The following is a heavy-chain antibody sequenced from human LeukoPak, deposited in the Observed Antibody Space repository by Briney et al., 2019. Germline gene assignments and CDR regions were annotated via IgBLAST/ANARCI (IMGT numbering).Heavy chain of an antibody. CDR2: INPNSGGT. Sequence: ASVKVSCKASGYRFSDYFIQWVRQAPGQGLEWMGWINPNSGGTNYAQKFQGRVTMTRGTSISTAYMELSRLRSDDTAVYYCARDIKTSRTDIAAAGTGYYYYGMDDWGQGTTVTVSS. J-gene: IGHJ6*02. CDR1: GYRFSDYF. CDR3: ARDIKTSRTDIAAAGTGYYYYGMDD. D-gene: IGHD6-13*01. V-gene: IGHV1-2*02.